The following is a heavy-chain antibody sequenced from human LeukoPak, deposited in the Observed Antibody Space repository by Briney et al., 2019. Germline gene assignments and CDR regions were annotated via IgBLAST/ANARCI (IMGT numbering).Heavy chain of an antibody. CDR1: GYTFTGYY. CDR3: ARDLRRQQLVPLHYFDY. Sequence: GASVKVSCKASGYTFTGYYMHWVRQAPGQGLEWMGWISAHNGSTNYAQKFQDRVTMTTDTSTSTAYMELRSLRSDDTAVYYCARDLRRQQLVPLHYFDYWGQGTLVTVSS. CDR2: ISAHNGST. D-gene: IGHD6-13*01. J-gene: IGHJ4*02. V-gene: IGHV1-18*04.